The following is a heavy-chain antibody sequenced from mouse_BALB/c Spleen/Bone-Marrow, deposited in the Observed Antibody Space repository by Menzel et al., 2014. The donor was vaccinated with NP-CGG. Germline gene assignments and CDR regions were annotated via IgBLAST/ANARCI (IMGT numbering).Heavy chain of an antibody. CDR2: IRNKANGYTT. J-gene: IGHJ1*01. CDR1: GFTFTDYY. D-gene: IGHD2-4*01. Sequence: DVMLVESGGGLVQPGGSLRLSCATSGFTFTDYYMSWVRQPPGKALEWLGFIRNKANGYTTEYSASVKGRFTISRDNSKSILYLQMNTLRAEDSATYYCAREIINDYHWYFDVWGAGTTVTVSS. CDR3: AREIINDYHWYFDV. V-gene: IGHV7-3*02.